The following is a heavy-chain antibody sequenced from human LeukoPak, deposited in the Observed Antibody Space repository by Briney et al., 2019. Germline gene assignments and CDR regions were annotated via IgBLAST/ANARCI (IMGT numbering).Heavy chain of an antibody. V-gene: IGHV3-48*02. J-gene: IGHJ4*02. CDR1: GPTFSSYS. D-gene: IGHD2-15*01. CDR2: ISISSSTI. Sequence: GGSLRLSCAASGPTFSSYSMNWVRQAPGKGLEWVSYISISSSTIYYADSVKGRFTISRDDAKNSLYLQMNSLRDEDTAVYYCARVSGWPWDYWGQGTLVTVSS. CDR3: ARVSGWPWDY.